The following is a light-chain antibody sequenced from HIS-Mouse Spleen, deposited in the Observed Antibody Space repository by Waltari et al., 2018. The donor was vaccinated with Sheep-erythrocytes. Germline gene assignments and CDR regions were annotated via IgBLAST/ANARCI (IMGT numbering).Light chain of an antibody. V-gene: IGLV2-23*01. Sequence: QSALTQPASVSGSPGPSITIPCTGTNSAVGSYNLVPWYQQHPGKAPKLMIYEGSKRPSGVSNRFSGSKSGNTASLTISGLQAEDEADYYCCSYAGSSTPWVFGGGTKLTVL. J-gene: IGLJ3*02. CDR3: CSYAGSSTPWV. CDR1: NSAVGSYNL. CDR2: EGS.